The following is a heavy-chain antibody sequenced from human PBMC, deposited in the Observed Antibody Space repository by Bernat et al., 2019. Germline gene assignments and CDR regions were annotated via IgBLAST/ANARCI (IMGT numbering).Heavy chain of an antibody. J-gene: IGHJ3*02. Sequence: QVQLVQSGAEVKKPGASVKVSCKASGYTFTSYGISWVRQAPGQGLEWMGWISAYNGNTNYAQKLQGRVTMTTDTSTSTAYMELRSLRSDDTAAYYCARVYCSGGSCYFDAFDIWGQGTMVTVSS. V-gene: IGHV1-18*04. D-gene: IGHD2-15*01. CDR3: ARVYCSGGSCYFDAFDI. CDR2: ISAYNGNT. CDR1: GYTFTSYG.